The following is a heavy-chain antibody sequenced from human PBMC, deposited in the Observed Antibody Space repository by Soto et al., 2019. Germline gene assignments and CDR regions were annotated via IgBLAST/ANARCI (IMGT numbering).Heavy chain of an antibody. Sequence: EVHLVESGGGLVKPGGSLRLSCAASGFTFSDAWVSWVRQAPGKGLEWVGRIKDKTEGGAIDYAAPVKGRFTISRDDSRDTLYLQMDGLKTEDTAVYYCTTYRATRGWYPVDIWGQGTMVTVSS. J-gene: IGHJ3*02. D-gene: IGHD2-15*01. CDR2: IKDKTEGGAI. CDR1: GFTFSDAW. V-gene: IGHV3-15*07. CDR3: TTYRATRGWYPVDI.